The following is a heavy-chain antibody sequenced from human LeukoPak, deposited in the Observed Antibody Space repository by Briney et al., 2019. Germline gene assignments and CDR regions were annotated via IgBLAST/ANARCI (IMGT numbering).Heavy chain of an antibody. Sequence: GGSLRLSCAASGFTFSSYWMHWVRQAPGKGLVWVPRINTDGSSTSYADSVKGRFTISRDNAKNTLYLQMNSLRAEDTAVYYCARGPDYGDYPGLDYWGQGTLVTVSS. V-gene: IGHV3-74*01. D-gene: IGHD4-17*01. J-gene: IGHJ4*02. CDR3: ARGPDYGDYPGLDY. CDR1: GFTFSSYW. CDR2: INTDGSST.